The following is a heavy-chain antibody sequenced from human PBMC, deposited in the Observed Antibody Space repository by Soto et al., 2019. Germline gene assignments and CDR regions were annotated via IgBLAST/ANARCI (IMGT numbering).Heavy chain of an antibody. D-gene: IGHD6-19*01. V-gene: IGHV1-69*12. Sequence: QVHLVQSGAEMKNPGSSVRVSCTDPGGTFGGLSVIWVRQAPGQGPEWMGEISPMFGVANYAQKFQGRVIITADDSTGTAYMELNWLTSDDTAVYYCVREAMPHSSGWLYWGQGTLVTVSS. J-gene: IGHJ4*02. CDR3: VREAMPHSSGWLY. CDR1: GGTFGGLS. CDR2: ISPMFGVA.